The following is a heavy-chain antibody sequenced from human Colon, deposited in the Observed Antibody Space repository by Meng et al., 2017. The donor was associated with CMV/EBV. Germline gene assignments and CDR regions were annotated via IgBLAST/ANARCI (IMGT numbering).Heavy chain of an antibody. D-gene: IGHD4-11*01. CDR2: VYFSGRT. Sequence: SETLSLTCTVSGGSIITYYYTWIRQTPGRGLEWLGYVYFSGRTKYNPSLRSRVPMSLGISQNQVSLNLSSVTAADTAAYYCARSNYSTFDGGRPYYYYGLDVWGQGTPVTVSS. V-gene: IGHV4-59*01. CDR3: ARSNYSTFDGGRPYYYYGLDV. CDR1: GGSIITYY. J-gene: IGHJ6*02.